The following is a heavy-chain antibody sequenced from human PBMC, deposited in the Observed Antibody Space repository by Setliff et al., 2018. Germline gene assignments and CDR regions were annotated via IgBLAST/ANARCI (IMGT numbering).Heavy chain of an antibody. CDR2: IWGDGVNK. J-gene: IGHJ4*02. CDR3: ARTCSGSGCYAGLES. D-gene: IGHD2-15*01. CDR1: GFTFSTYR. Sequence: GGSLRLSCAASGFTFSTYRMHWVRQAPGKGLEWVAAIWGDGVNKFHADSVKGRFTISRDNSKNTLYLQMNSLRPEDTAVYYCARTCSGSGCYAGLESWGQGTPVTVSS. V-gene: IGHV3-33*08.